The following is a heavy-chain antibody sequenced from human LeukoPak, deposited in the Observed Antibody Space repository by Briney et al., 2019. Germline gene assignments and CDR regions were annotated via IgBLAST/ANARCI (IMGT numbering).Heavy chain of an antibody. V-gene: IGHV3-21*01. CDR1: GFTFSSYT. D-gene: IGHD1-1*01. J-gene: IGHJ4*02. CDR2: ISGSNSYI. CDR3: ASALTTLTYEGY. Sequence: PGGSLRLSRAASGFTFSSYTMHWIRQAPGKGLEWVSSISGSNSYIFYADSVKGRFTVSRDNAKDSLYLQMNSLRAEDTAVYYCASALTTLTYEGYWGQGTLVTVSS.